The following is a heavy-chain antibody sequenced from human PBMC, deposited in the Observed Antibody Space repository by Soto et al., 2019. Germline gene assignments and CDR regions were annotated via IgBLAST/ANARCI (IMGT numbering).Heavy chain of an antibody. CDR1: GSTFSAFC. CDR2: ISRSGDST. V-gene: IGHV3-23*01. J-gene: IGHJ6*04. CDR3: AKGGFWVHYGMDV. D-gene: IGHD2-15*01. Sequence: EVQLLESGGALAQPGGSLRLSCAASGSTFSAFCMNWVRQAPGKGLEWVSAISRSGDSTYYAVSVKGRSTNSRDNSKNTLYLEMNSLTGDDTAVYYWAKGGFWVHYGMDVWGKGTTVIVSS.